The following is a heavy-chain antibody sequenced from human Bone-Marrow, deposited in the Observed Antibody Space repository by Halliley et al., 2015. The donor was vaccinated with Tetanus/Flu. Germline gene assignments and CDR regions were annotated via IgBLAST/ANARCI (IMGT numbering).Heavy chain of an antibody. CDR3: ARDNGGERGLDV. J-gene: IGHJ6*02. Sequence: SLRLSCAASGFTFSSYTLNWVRQAPGQGLEWVSCITSTSTYIYYADSVKGRFTISRDNARNSLYLQMNGLGAEDTAVYYCARDNGGERGLDVWGQGTTVTVSS. CDR1: GFTFSSYT. CDR2: ITSTSTYI. V-gene: IGHV3-21*01. D-gene: IGHD4-17*01.